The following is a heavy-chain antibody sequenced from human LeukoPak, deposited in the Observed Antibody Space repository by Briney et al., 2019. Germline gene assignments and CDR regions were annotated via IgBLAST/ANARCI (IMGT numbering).Heavy chain of an antibody. Sequence: GGSLRLSCTAPGFTFGDYAMSWVRQAPGKGLEWVGFIRSKAYGGTTEYAASVKGRFTISRDDSKSIAYLQMNSLKTEDTAVYYCTRDGAPTYYDSSGYYSWGQGTLVTVSS. J-gene: IGHJ4*02. CDR2: IRSKAYGGTT. V-gene: IGHV3-49*04. CDR3: TRDGAPTYYDSSGYYS. CDR1: GFTFGDYA. D-gene: IGHD3-22*01.